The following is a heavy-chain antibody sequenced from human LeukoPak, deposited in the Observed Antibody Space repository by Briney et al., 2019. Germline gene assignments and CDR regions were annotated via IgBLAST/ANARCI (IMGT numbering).Heavy chain of an antibody. Sequence: PGGSLRLSCAASGFTFSSYTMSWVRQAPGKGLEWVSAISGSGGSTYYADSVKGRFTISRDNSKNTLYLQMNSLRAEDTAVYYCAKSKDGYSYNDAFDIWGQGTMVTVSS. CDR2: ISGSGGST. D-gene: IGHD5-18*01. CDR3: AKSKDGYSYNDAFDI. CDR1: GFTFSSYT. J-gene: IGHJ3*02. V-gene: IGHV3-23*01.